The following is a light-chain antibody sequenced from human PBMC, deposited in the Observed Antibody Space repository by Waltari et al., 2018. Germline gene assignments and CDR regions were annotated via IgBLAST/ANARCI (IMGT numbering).Light chain of an antibody. V-gene: IGKV3-20*01. CDR2: GAS. Sequence: VSTQSPGTLSLSPGERATLSCRASQSLTKRYLAWYQQKPGQAPRLLIYGASSRAAGIPDRFSGSGSGTDFTLTISRLEPEDSAVYYCQQYGSSIMYTFGQGTKLEIK. CDR1: QSLTKRY. J-gene: IGKJ2*01. CDR3: QQYGSSIMYT.